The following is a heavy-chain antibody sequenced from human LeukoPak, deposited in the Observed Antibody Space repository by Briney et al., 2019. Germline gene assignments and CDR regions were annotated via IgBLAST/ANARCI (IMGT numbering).Heavy chain of an antibody. J-gene: IGHJ6*03. V-gene: IGHV3-74*03. D-gene: IGHD4-11*01. CDR2: IGSDGSST. CDR1: GFTFGNKG. Sequence: GGSLRLSCAVSGFTFGNKGMHWVRQAPGKGLVWVSLIGSDGSSTTYADSVKGRFTISRDNAKNTLYLQMNSLRAEDTAVYYCGRQYYYYMDVWGKGTTVTVSS. CDR3: GRQYYYYMDV.